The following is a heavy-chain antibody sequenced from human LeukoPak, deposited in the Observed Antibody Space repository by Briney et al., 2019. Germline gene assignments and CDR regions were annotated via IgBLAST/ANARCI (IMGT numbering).Heavy chain of an antibody. D-gene: IGHD1-26*01. CDR2: IYTSGST. CDR3: ARDDAKWELLDY. J-gene: IGHJ4*02. Sequence: SETLSLTCTVSGGSISSGSYYWSRIRQPAGKGLEWIGRIYTSGSTNYNPSLKSRVTISVDTSKNQFSLKLSSVTAADTAVYYCARDDAKWELLDYWGQGTLVTVSS. CDR1: GGSISSGSYY. V-gene: IGHV4-61*02.